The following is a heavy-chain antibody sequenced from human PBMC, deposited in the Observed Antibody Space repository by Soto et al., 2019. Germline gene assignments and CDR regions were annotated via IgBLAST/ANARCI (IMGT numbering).Heavy chain of an antibody. CDR2: ISYDGINK. CDR1: GFTFSSYG. Sequence: QSGGSLRLSCAASGFTFSSYGMHWVRQAPGKGLEWVAVISYDGINKYYADSVKGRFTISRDNSKDTLYLQMNSLRAEDTAVYYCAKDLWNNWGQGTLVTVSS. V-gene: IGHV3-30*18. D-gene: IGHD1-1*01. J-gene: IGHJ4*02. CDR3: AKDLWNN.